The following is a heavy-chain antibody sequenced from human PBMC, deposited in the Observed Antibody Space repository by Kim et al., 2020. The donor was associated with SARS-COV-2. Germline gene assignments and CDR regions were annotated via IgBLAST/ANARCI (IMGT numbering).Heavy chain of an antibody. D-gene: IGHD6-19*01. J-gene: IGHJ4*02. Sequence: GGSLRLSCAASGFTFSSYSMNWVRQAPGKGLEWVSSISSSSSYIYYADSVKGRFTISRDNAKNSLYLQMNSLRAEDTAVYYCAREGIRWAVAGPDYWGQGTLVTVSS. CDR1: GFTFSSYS. CDR2: ISSSSSYI. CDR3: AREGIRWAVAGPDY. V-gene: IGHV3-21*01.